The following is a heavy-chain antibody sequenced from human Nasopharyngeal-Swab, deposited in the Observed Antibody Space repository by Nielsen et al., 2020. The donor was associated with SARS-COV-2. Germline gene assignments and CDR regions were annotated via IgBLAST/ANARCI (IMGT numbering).Heavy chain of an antibody. CDR2: IWYDGSNK. J-gene: IGHJ4*02. D-gene: IGHD6-13*01. CDR3: ARSDLYSSSWYAPFDY. Sequence: GGPLRLSCAGLGFTYGGYGLHGVRQAQGKGLEWVAVIWYDGSNKYYADSVKGRFTISRDNSKNTLYLQMNSLRAEDTAVYYCARSDLYSSSWYAPFDYWGQGTLVTVSS. CDR1: GFTYGGYG. V-gene: IGHV3-33*01.